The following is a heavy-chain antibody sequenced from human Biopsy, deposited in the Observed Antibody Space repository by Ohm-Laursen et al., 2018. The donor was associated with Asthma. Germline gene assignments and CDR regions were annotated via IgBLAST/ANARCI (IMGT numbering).Heavy chain of an antibody. CDR3: ARGQKSAGDRWFDP. V-gene: IGHV1-2*06. J-gene: IGHJ5*02. D-gene: IGHD6-13*01. CDR1: GYTFIGCP. Sequence: VASVKVSCKASGYTFIGCPIHWMRQAPGQGLEWMGRINPNSGGPNYAQKFQGRVTMTRDTSISAAYMEVSRLRSDDTAVYYCARGQKSAGDRWFDPWGQGTLVTVSS. CDR2: INPNSGGP.